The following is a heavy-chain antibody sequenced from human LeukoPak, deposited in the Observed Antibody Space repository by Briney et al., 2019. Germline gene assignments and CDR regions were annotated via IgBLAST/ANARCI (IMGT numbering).Heavy chain of an antibody. J-gene: IGHJ5*02. CDR2: ISAYNGNT. D-gene: IGHD4-17*01. Sequence: ASVKVSCKASGYTFTSYDINWVRQATGQGLEWMGWISAYNGNTNYAQKLQGRVTMTTDTSTSTAYMELRSLRSDDTAVYYCASGLRALFDPWGQGTLVTVSS. CDR1: GYTFTSYD. CDR3: ASGLRALFDP. V-gene: IGHV1-18*01.